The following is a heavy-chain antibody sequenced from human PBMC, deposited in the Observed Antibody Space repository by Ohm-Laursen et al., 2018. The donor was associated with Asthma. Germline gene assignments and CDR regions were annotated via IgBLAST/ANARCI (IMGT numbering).Heavy chain of an antibody. CDR2: IYWDDDK. J-gene: IGHJ3*02. CDR1: AFSLTTRGEG. D-gene: IGHD2-2*02. V-gene: IGHV2-5*02. Sequence: TQTLTLTCTFSAFSLTTRGEGVAWIRQPPGKALEWLALIYWDDDKRYSPSLESRLTITKDTSKNQVVLTMTNMDPVDAATYYCAHSVCSTSCYTAFDIWGQGTMVTVSS. CDR3: AHSVCSTSCYTAFDI.